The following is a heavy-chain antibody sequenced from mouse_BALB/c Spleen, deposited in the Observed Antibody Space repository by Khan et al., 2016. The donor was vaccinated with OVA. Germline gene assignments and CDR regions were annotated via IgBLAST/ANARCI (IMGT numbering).Heavy chain of an antibody. CDR2: ISNGGGGT. Sequence: EVQLVESGGGLVQPGGSLKLSCAASGFTFSSYTMSWVRQTPDKRLELVAFISNGGGGTYYPDTVKGRFTISRDNAKNTLYLQMSSLKSEDTAMYYRSRHSTTEYCYVMDYWGQGTSVTVSS. CDR3: SRHSTTEYCYVMDY. CDR1: GFTFSSYT. J-gene: IGHJ4*01. D-gene: IGHD6-1*01. V-gene: IGHV5-12-2*01.